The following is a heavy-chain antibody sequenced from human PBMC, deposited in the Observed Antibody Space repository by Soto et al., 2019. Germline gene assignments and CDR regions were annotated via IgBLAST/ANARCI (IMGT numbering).Heavy chain of an antibody. CDR1: GFTFSDYA. Sequence: GGSLRLSCAASGFTFSDYAMSWVRQGPGKGLEWVSTISGSGGRTFYADSVKGRFTISRDNSKNTLYLQMNSLRAEDTAVYYCARDLRSSGWPTYYFDYWGQGTLVTVSS. D-gene: IGHD6-19*01. CDR3: ARDLRSSGWPTYYFDY. CDR2: ISGSGGRT. V-gene: IGHV3-23*01. J-gene: IGHJ4*02.